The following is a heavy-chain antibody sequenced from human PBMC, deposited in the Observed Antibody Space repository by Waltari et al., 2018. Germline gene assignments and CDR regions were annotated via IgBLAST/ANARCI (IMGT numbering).Heavy chain of an antibody. J-gene: IGHJ4*02. Sequence: QLRLQESGPGLVRPSGTLSLTCTVSGGSITTSSYFWAWIRQAPGKGLGGIWALFPNGTHSLHPSPQGSIHISRVPVRDPFLLEPTFGAVQEQAFLFRSRPGGGPDSTISHWGQGTLVTVSS. D-gene: IGHD2-2*01. CDR3: SRPGGGPDSTISH. V-gene: IGHV4-39*01. CDR1: GGSITTSSYF. CDR2: LFPNGTH.